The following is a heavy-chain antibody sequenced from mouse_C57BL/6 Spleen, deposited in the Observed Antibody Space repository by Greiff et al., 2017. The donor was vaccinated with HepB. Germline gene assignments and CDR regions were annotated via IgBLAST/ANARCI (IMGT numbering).Heavy chain of an antibody. J-gene: IGHJ3*01. Sequence: QVQLQQSGAELVRPGTSVKVSCKASGYAFTNYLIEWVKQRPGQGLEWIGVINPGSGGTNYNEKFKGKATLTADKSSSTAYMQLSSLTSEDSAVYFCASSGLRRGSWFAYWGQGTLVTVSA. D-gene: IGHD2-2*01. CDR1: GYAFTNYL. CDR2: INPGSGGT. V-gene: IGHV1-54*01. CDR3: ASSGLRRGSWFAY.